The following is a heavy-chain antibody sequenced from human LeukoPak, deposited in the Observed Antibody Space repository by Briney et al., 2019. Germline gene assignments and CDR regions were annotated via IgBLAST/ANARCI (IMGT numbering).Heavy chain of an antibody. D-gene: IGHD2-21*01. V-gene: IGHV1-3*01. CDR2: INAGNGNT. J-gene: IGHJ5*02. CDR3: ARDDPWGVVVAVGGFDP. Sequence: ASVKVSCKASGYTFTSYGISWVRQAPGQGLEWMGWINAGNGNTKYSQKFQGRVTITRDTSASTAYMELSSLRSEDTAVYYCARDDPWGVVVAVGGFDPWGQGTLVTVSS. CDR1: GYTFTSYG.